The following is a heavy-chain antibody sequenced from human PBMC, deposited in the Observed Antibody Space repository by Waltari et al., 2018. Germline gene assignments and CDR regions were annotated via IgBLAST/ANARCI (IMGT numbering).Heavy chain of an antibody. Sequence: QVQLQQWGAGLLKPSETLSLTCAVHGGSFRGYYWSGSRQPPGKGLEWIGEINHSGSTNYNPSLKSRVTISVDTSKNQFSLKLSSVTAADTAVYYCARGYAYLDYWGQGTLVTVSS. V-gene: IGHV4-34*01. CDR2: INHSGST. CDR1: GGSFRGYY. D-gene: IGHD5-12*01. J-gene: IGHJ4*02. CDR3: ARGYAYLDY.